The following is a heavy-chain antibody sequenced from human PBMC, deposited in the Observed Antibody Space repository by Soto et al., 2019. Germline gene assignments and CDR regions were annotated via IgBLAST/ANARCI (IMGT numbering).Heavy chain of an antibody. CDR2: IYYSGTT. V-gene: IGHV4-39*01. J-gene: IGHJ6*01. Sequence: QLQLQESGPGLVKPSETLSLTCTVSSASISSSSYTWGWIRQPPGKGLEWIGSIYYSGTTYYNPSLNSRVTVSAYTSKHESSLQVPAVPAPDTAVSYCSRLHGYCVSRCCHGHSAIDGWAHGTTVTVFS. D-gene: IGHD2-15*01. CDR1: SASISSSSYT. CDR3: SRLHGYCVSRCCHGHSAIDG.